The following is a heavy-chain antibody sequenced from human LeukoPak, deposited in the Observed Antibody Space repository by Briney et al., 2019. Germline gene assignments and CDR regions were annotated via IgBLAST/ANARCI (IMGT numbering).Heavy chain of an antibody. CDR2: ISGSGGST. Sequence: GGSLRLSCAASGFTFTSYAMSWVRQAPGKGLEWVSAISGSGGSTYYADSVKGRFTISRDNSKNTLHLQMNSLRAEDTAVYYCAKKVRSGWYYYYGMDVWGQGTTVTVSS. CDR1: GFTFTSYA. D-gene: IGHD6-19*01. J-gene: IGHJ6*02. CDR3: AKKVRSGWYYYYGMDV. V-gene: IGHV3-23*01.